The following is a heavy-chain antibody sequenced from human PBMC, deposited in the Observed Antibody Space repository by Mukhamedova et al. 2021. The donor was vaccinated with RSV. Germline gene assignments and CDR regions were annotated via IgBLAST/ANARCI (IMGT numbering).Heavy chain of an antibody. CDR2: HSGST. J-gene: IGHJ4*02. V-gene: IGHV4-34*01. Sequence: HSGSTNYIPSLKSRVTISVDTSKNQFSLKLSSVTAADTAVYYCATSLAVAGRSFFDYWGQGTLVTVSS. CDR3: ATSLAVAGRSFFDY. D-gene: IGHD6-19*01.